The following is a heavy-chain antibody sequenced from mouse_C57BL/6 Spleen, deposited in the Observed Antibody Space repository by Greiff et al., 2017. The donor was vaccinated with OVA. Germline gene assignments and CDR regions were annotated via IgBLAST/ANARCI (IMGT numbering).Heavy chain of an antibody. CDR1: GFSLTSYG. CDR3: ARHYYGSSYWYFDV. Sequence: VNVVESGPGLVAPSQSLSITCTVSGFSLTSYGVHWVRQPPGKGLEWLVVIWSDGSTTYNSALNSRLSISKDNSKSQVFLKMNSLQTDDTAMYYCARHYYGSSYWYFDVWGTGTTVTVSS. D-gene: IGHD1-1*01. J-gene: IGHJ1*03. CDR2: IWSDGST. V-gene: IGHV2-6-1*01.